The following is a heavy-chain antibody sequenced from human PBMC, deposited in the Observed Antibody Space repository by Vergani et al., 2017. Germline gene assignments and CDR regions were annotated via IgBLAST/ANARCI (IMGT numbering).Heavy chain of an antibody. D-gene: IGHD2-2*01. CDR1: GYTFTSYG. J-gene: IGHJ6*02. Sequence: QVQLVQSGAEVKKPGASVKVSCKASGYTFTSYGISWVRQAPGQGLEWMGWISAYNGNTNYAQKLQGRVTMTTDTSTSPVYMELSSLRSEDTAVYYCARDLGYCSSTSCRDLGYYYYGMDVWGQGTTVTVSS. CDR2: ISAYNGNT. V-gene: IGHV1-18*01. CDR3: ARDLGYCSSTSCRDLGYYYYGMDV.